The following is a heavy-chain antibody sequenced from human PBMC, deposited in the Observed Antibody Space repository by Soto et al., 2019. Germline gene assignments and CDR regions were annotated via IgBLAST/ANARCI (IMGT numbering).Heavy chain of an antibody. J-gene: IGHJ3*02. V-gene: IGHV4-39*01. CDR1: GGSISSSSYY. CDR2: IYYSGST. D-gene: IGHD4-17*01. Sequence: QLQLQESGPGLVKPSETLSLTCTVSGGSISSSSYYWGWIRQPPGKGLECIGSIYYSGSTYYNPSLKSRVTISVDTSKNQFSLRLSSVTAADTAVYCCAGDSAYGGAFDIWGQGTMVTVSS. CDR3: AGDSAYGGAFDI.